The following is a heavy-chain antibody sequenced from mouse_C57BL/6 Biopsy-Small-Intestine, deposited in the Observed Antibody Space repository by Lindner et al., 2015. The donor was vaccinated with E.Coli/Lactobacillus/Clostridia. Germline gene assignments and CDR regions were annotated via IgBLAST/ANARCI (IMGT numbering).Heavy chain of an antibody. CDR3: ARDRGFNYYSDYDWYFYHGLDV. CDR1: GYTFTNYY. J-gene: IGHJ1*01. CDR2: INPTNSRT. V-gene: IGHV1-59*01. Sequence: SVKVSCKASGYTFTNYYVHWVRQAPGQGLEWVGIINPTNSRTSYAQRFQGRVTLTSDTSTNTVHMEMSSLSSDDTALYYCARDRGFNYYSDYDWYFYHGLDVWGQGTTVSVSS. D-gene: IGHD2-13*01.